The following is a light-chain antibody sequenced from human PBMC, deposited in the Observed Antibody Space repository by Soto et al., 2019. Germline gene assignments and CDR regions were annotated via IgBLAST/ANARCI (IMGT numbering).Light chain of an antibody. V-gene: IGKV3-15*01. CDR2: GAS. CDR1: QSVSSS. J-gene: IGKJ1*01. CDR3: QQFNNWWT. Sequence: EVVMTQSPATLSMSPGERATLSCRASQSVSSSLAWYQQKPGQAPRLLIYGASTRATGIPDRFSGSGSETEFTLTISTPHAEDFAIYYCQQFNNWWTFGQGTKVEIK.